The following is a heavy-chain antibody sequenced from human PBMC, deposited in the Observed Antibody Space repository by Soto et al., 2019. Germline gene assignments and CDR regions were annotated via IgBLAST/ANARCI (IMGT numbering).Heavy chain of an antibody. CDR1: GGSISSGGYS. J-gene: IGHJ5*02. CDR3: ARVPDR. Sequence: PSETLSLTCAVSGGSISSGGYSWSWIRQPPGKGLEWIGYIYHSGSTYYNPSLKSLVTISVDRSKNQFSLKLISVTAADTAVYYCARVPDRWGQGTLVTVSS. CDR2: IYHSGST. D-gene: IGHD2-2*01. V-gene: IGHV4-30-2*01.